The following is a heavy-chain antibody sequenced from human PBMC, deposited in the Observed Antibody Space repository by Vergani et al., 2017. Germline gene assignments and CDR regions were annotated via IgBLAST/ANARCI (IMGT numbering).Heavy chain of an antibody. Sequence: EVQLVESGGGVVRPGGSLRLSCVGSGFAFGDFGMSWVRQVPGKGLVWVAGINWNGGTTIYGDPVTGRVTISRDNAKNSLYLQLNSLRDGDTALYYCVRREGHNQAPFDNWGHGTLVIVSS. D-gene: IGHD5-24*01. V-gene: IGHV3-20*04. CDR3: VRREGHNQAPFDN. J-gene: IGHJ4*01. CDR1: GFAFGDFG. CDR2: INWNGGTT.